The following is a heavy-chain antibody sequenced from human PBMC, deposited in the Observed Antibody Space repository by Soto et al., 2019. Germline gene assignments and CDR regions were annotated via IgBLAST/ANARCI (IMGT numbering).Heavy chain of an antibody. Sequence: SETLSLTCDVSGYAISSGLYWAWIRQPPGKRLEWIGNIYFTGTTSYIPSLKTRVTMSVDTSKTQFSLRLSCVTVADTAVFYCARVRRIGMSGSPGDSWGQGTQVTVSS. CDR2: IYFTGTT. D-gene: IGHD3-10*01. CDR1: GYAISSGLY. J-gene: IGHJ4*02. CDR3: ARVRRIGMSGSPGDS. V-gene: IGHV4-38-2*01.